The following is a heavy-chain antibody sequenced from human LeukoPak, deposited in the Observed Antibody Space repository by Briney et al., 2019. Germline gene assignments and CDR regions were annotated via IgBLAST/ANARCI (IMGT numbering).Heavy chain of an antibody. J-gene: IGHJ4*02. V-gene: IGHV5-51*01. CDR2: IYPGDSDT. CDR3: ARRSERLQGDYNFDY. D-gene: IGHD3-16*01. CDR1: GYSFTNYW. Sequence: GESLKISCKGSGYSFTNYWIAWVRQMSGKGLEWMGIIYPGDSDTRYSPSFQGQVTISADKSISTAYLQWSSLKASDTAVYYCARRSERLQGDYNFDYWGQGTLVTVSS.